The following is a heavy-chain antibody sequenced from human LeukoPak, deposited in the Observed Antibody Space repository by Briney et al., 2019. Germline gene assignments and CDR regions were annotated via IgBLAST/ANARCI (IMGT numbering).Heavy chain of an antibody. D-gene: IGHD4-17*01. Sequence: GSLRLSCAASGFTVRSNYMSWVRQAPGKGLEWVSAISGSGGSTYYADSVKGRFIISRDNSKNTLYLQMNSLRAKDTAVYYCAKFPTITVTRHFDYWGQGTLVTVSS. V-gene: IGHV3-23*01. J-gene: IGHJ4*02. CDR3: AKFPTITVTRHFDY. CDR2: ISGSGGST. CDR1: GFTVRSNY.